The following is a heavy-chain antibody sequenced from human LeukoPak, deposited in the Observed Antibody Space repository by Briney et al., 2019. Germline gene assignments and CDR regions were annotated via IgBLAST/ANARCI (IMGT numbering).Heavy chain of an antibody. CDR2: ISYDGSNK. Sequence: GGSLRLSCAASGFTFSSYGMHWVRQAPGKGLEWVAVISYDGSNKYYADSVKGRFTISRDNSKNALYLQMNSLRAEDTAIYYCAKDGDSTGYYSSYYNHMDVWGKGTSVTISS. CDR1: GFTFSSYG. CDR3: AKDGDSTGYYSSYYNHMDV. D-gene: IGHD3-22*01. J-gene: IGHJ6*03. V-gene: IGHV3-30*18.